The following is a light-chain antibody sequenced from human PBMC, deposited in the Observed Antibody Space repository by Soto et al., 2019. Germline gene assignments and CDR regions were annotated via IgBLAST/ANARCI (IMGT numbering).Light chain of an antibody. V-gene: IGLV2-14*01. CDR3: CSYTRSGTII. CDR2: DVR. Sequence: QSVLTQPASVSGSPGQSITISCVGTSGDIGDYNYGSWYQQHPGKVPKVIIYDVRNRPSGVSYRFSGTKSGNTASLTVSGLQAEDEADYYCCSYTRSGTIIFGTGTKRTVL. CDR1: SGDIGDYNY. J-gene: IGLJ1*01.